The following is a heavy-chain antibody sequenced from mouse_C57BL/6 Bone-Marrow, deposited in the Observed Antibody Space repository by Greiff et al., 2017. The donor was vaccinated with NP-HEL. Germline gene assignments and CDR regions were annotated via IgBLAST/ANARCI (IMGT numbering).Heavy chain of an antibody. CDR3: VFYYGSSLFLDY. CDR2: IHPNSGST. CDR1: GYTFTSYW. V-gene: IGHV1-64*01. J-gene: IGHJ2*01. D-gene: IGHD1-1*01. Sequence: QVPLQQPGAELVKPGASVKLSCKASGYTFTSYWMHWVKQRPGQGLEWIGLIHPNSGSTNYNEKFKSKATLTVDKSSSTAYMQLSSLTSEDSAVYYCVFYYGSSLFLDYWGQGTTLTVSS.